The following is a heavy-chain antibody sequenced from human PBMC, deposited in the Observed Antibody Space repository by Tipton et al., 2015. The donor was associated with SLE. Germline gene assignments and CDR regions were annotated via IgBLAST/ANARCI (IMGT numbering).Heavy chain of an antibody. D-gene: IGHD3-3*01. CDR3: ARKRRRYDFWRGHYGDAFDI. CDR2: INQSGGT. Sequence: TLSLTCVVSGESLSGYSWSWIRQSPMKGLEWVGEINQSGGTTYKSSLRSRITVSVDTSKNQVSLNLTSVTAADTAVYYCARKRRRYDFWRGHYGDAFDIWGQGTLVTVSS. J-gene: IGHJ3*02. CDR1: GESLSGYS. V-gene: IGHV4-34*10.